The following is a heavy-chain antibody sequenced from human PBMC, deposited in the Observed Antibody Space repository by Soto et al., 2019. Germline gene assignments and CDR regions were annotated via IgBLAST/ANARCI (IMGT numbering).Heavy chain of an antibody. Sequence: SETLSLTCTVSGGSISSGGYYWSWIRQHPGKGLEWIGYIYYSGSTYYNTSLKSRVTISVDTSKNQFSLKLSSVTAADTAVYYCARVRTSYGDYANDYWGQGTLVTVSS. CDR1: GGSISSGGYY. CDR2: IYYSGST. V-gene: IGHV4-31*03. J-gene: IGHJ4*02. D-gene: IGHD4-17*01. CDR3: ARVRTSYGDYANDY.